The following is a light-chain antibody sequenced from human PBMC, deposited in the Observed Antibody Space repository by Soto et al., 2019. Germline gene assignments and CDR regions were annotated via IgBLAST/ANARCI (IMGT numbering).Light chain of an antibody. CDR1: SSNIGNNY. J-gene: IGLJ1*01. Sequence: QSALTQPPSVSAAPGQKVTISCSGSSSNIGNNYVSWYQQLPGTAPKLLIYENNKRPSGIPDRFSGSKSGASATLGITGLQTGDESDYYCGTWDSSLSAFVFGTGPKVTV. CDR2: ENN. CDR3: GTWDSSLSAFV. V-gene: IGLV1-51*02.